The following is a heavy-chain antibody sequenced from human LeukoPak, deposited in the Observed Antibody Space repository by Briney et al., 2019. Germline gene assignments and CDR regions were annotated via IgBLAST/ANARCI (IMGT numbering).Heavy chain of an antibody. D-gene: IGHD1-7*01. CDR2: INPNGGST. Sequence: GASVKVSCKASGYTFTSYYMHWVRQAPGQGLEWMGIINPNGGSTSYAQKFQGRVTMTRDTSTSTVYMELSSLRSEDTDVYHCARRTRDVYNYLEYWGQGTLVTVSS. CDR3: ARRTRDVYNYLEY. J-gene: IGHJ4*02. CDR1: GYTFTSYY. V-gene: IGHV1-46*01.